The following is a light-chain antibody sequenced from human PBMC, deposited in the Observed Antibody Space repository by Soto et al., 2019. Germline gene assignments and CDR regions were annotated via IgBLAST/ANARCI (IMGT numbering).Light chain of an antibody. J-gene: IGKJ1*01. Sequence: EIVLTQSPATLSLSPGERATLSCRASQSVSSYLAWYQQKPGQAPRLLIYGASTRATGIPARFSGSGSGTELTLTIRSLECEDVAVYYVQQYNNWARKFGQGTKV. CDR2: GAS. CDR1: QSVSSY. V-gene: IGKV3-15*01. CDR3: QQYNNWARK.